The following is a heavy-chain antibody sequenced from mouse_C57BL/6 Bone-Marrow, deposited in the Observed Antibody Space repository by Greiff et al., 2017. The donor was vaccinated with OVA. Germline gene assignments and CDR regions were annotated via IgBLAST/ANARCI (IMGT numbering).Heavy chain of an antibody. CDR1: GYTFTSYW. D-gene: IGHD1-1*01. J-gene: IGHJ3*01. Sequence: QVQLQQPGAELVKPGASVKMSCKASGYTFTSYWITWVKQRPGQGLEWIGDIYPGSGSTNYNEKFKSKATLTVDTSSSTAYMQLSSLISEDSAVYYCAAPYGSSPLAYWGQGTLVTVSA. V-gene: IGHV1-55*01. CDR3: AAPYGSSPLAY. CDR2: IYPGSGST.